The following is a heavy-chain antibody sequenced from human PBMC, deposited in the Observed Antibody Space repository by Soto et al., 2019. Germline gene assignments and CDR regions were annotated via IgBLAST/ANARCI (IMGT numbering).Heavy chain of an antibody. CDR1: GFTFSSYT. CDR2: ISTNGGST. J-gene: IGHJ4*02. Sequence: QAGGSLRLSCSVFGFTFSSYTMHWVRQAPGKGLQYVSSISTNGGSTYYADSVKGRFTISRDNSKNTLYLQMSSLRVEDTAVYYCVKDRYVDYWGQGTLVTVSS. V-gene: IGHV3-64D*06. CDR3: VKDRYVDY.